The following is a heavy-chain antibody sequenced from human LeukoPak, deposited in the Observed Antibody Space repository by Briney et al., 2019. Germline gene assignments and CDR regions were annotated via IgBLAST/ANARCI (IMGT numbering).Heavy chain of an antibody. CDR1: GGSFSGYY. CDR2: INHSGST. Sequence: SETGSLTCAVYGGSFSGYYWSWVRQPPGKGLEWIGEINHSGSTNYNPSLKSRVTISVDTSKNQFSLKLSSVTAADTAVYYCARGRYYSDYWGQGTLVTVSS. V-gene: IGHV4-34*01. CDR3: ARGRYYSDY. J-gene: IGHJ4*02.